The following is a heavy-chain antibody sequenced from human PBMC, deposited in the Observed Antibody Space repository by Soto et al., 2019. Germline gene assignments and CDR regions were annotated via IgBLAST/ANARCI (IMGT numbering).Heavy chain of an antibody. Sequence: EVQLLESGGGLVQPGGSLRLSCAASGFTFSSYAMSWVRQAPGKGLEWVSAISGSGAGTYHAGSVKGRFTISRDNSKNTLYLQMNSLRAEDTAVYYSAKGPPDFQHHYYYGMDVWGEGTTFTVSS. D-gene: IGHD2-21*02. CDR1: GFTFSSYA. CDR3: AKGPPDFQHHYYYGMDV. CDR2: ISGSGAGT. V-gene: IGHV3-23*01. J-gene: IGHJ6*04.